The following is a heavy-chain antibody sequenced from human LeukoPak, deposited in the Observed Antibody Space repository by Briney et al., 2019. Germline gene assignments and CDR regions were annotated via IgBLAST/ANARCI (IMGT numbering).Heavy chain of an antibody. Sequence: PSETLSLTCTVSGGSISSGSYYWSWIRQTPGKGLEWIGHIYYCGTTYYNPSLKSRVTISIEMSENQFSLNLSSVTAADTAVYYCARYEEFGRNHHYLDAWGKGTTVTVSS. J-gene: IGHJ6*03. D-gene: IGHD1-14*01. CDR1: GGSISSGSYY. CDR3: ARYEEFGRNHHYLDA. V-gene: IGHV4-61*01. CDR2: IYYCGTT.